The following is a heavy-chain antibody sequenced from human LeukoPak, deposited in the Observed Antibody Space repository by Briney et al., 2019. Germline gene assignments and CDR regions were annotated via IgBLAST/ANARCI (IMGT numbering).Heavy chain of an antibody. V-gene: IGHV1-18*01. CDR2: ISAYNGNT. CDR3: ARDSSGASDAFDI. J-gene: IGHJ3*02. CDR1: GYTFTSYD. D-gene: IGHD3-22*01. Sequence: GASVKLSCKASGYTFTSYDISWVRQAPGQGLEWMGWISAYNGNTNYAQKLQGRVTMTTDTSTSTAYMELRSLRSDDTAVYYCARDSSGASDAFDIWGQGTMVTVSS.